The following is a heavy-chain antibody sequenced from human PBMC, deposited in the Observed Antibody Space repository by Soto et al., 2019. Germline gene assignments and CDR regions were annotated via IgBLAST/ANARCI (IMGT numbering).Heavy chain of an antibody. V-gene: IGHV3-48*01. D-gene: IGHD2-2*01. CDR1: GFTFSSYS. Sequence: GGSLRLSCAASGFTFSSYSMNWVRQAPGKGLEWVSYIRSSSSTIHYADSVKGRFTISRDNAKNSLYLQMNSLRAEDTAVYYCARDLVPPPGYCSSTSCYVGYWGQGTLVTVSS. J-gene: IGHJ4*02. CDR3: ARDLVPPPGYCSSTSCYVGY. CDR2: IRSSSSTI.